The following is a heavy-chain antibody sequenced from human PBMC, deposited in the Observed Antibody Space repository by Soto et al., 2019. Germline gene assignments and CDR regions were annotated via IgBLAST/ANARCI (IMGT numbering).Heavy chain of an antibody. V-gene: IGHV1-69*13. CDR1: GGTFSSYA. D-gene: IGHD5-18*01. J-gene: IGHJ4*02. CDR2: IIPIFGTA. Sequence: SVKVSCKASGGTFSSYAISWVRQAPGQGLEWMGGIIPIFGTANYAQKFQGRVTITADESTSTAYMELSSLRSEDTAVYYCAREVDGYSYGPHFDYWRQGTLVTVSS. CDR3: AREVDGYSYGPHFDY.